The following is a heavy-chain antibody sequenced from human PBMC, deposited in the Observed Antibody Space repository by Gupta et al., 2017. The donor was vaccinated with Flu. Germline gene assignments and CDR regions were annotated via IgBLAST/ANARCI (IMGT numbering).Heavy chain of an antibody. Sequence: QVQLQESGPGLVKPSATLSLTCTVSGGSISSYYWSWIRQPPGKGLEWIGYIYYSGSTNYNPSLKSRVTISVDTSKNQFSLKLSSVTAADTAVYYCARHEPAPHQGIVVVTKARDAFDIWGQGTMVTVSS. V-gene: IGHV4-59*08. J-gene: IGHJ3*02. CDR2: IYYSGST. CDR3: ARHEPAPHQGIVVVTKARDAFDI. D-gene: IGHD2-21*02. CDR1: GGSISSYY.